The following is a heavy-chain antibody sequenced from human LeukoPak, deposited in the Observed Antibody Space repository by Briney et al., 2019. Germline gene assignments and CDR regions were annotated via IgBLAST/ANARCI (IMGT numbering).Heavy chain of an antibody. J-gene: IGHJ4*02. CDR1: GCTFNNYG. Sequence: SGGSLRLSCAASGCTFNNYGMHWVRKAPGKGLEWVAVISYDGSNKYYADSVKGRFTISRDNSKNTLYLQMNSLRAEDTAVYYCVKLIAAAGPIGFDYWGQGTLVTVSS. D-gene: IGHD6-13*01. CDR2: ISYDGSNK. CDR3: VKLIAAAGPIGFDY. V-gene: IGHV3-30*18.